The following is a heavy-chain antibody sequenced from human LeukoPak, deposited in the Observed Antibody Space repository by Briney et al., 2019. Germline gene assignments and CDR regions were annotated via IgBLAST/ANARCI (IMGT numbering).Heavy chain of an antibody. D-gene: IGHD5-12*01. CDR3: AKGLGLRSYYYGMDV. CDR1: GFTFSSYG. CDR2: IRYDGSNK. V-gene: IGHV3-30*02. J-gene: IGHJ6*02. Sequence: PGGSLRLSCAASGFTFSSYGMHWVRQAPGKGLEWLAFIRYDGSNKYYADSVKGRFTISRDNSKNTLYLQMNSLRAEDTAVYYCAKGLGLRSYYYGMDVWGQGTTVTVSS.